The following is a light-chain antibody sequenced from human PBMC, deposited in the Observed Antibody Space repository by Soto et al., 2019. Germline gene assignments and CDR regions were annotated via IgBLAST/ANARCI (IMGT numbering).Light chain of an antibody. J-gene: IGLJ1*01. Sequence: QSALTQPASVSGSPGQSITISCTGTSSNVGSYKLVSWYQQHPGKAPKLMIFEVNKRPLGVSNRFSGSKSGNTASLTISGLKVEDEADYYCCSSGGSPTYVFGTGTKLTVL. CDR2: EVN. CDR3: CSSGGSPTYV. V-gene: IGLV2-23*02. CDR1: SSNVGSYKL.